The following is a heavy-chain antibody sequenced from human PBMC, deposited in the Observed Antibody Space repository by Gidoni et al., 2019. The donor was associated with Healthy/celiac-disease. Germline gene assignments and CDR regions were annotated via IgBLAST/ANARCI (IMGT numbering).Heavy chain of an antibody. CDR3: ARPDYNSGWYSWAV. V-gene: IGHV3-48*02. CDR1: GFTFSHYT. CDR2: ISSSSTTI. J-gene: IGHJ6*02. Sequence: EVQLVESGGGLVQPGASLRLSCAASGFTFSHYTMNWVRQAPGQGLEWVSYISSSSTTIYYADSVKGRFTISRDNAKNSLYLQMNSLRDEDTAVYYCARPDYNSGWYSWAVWGQGTTVTVSS. D-gene: IGHD6-19*01.